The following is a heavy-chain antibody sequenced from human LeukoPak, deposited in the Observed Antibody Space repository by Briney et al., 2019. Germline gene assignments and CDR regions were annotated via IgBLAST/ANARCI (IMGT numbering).Heavy chain of an antibody. CDR2: MNPNSGDT. CDR1: GGTFSSYA. V-gene: IGHV1-8*02. D-gene: IGHD6-25*01. CDR3: ARVPSGGDKFDP. Sequence: ASVKVSCKASGGTFSSYAISWVRQAPGQGLEWLGWMNPNSGDTGYAQKFQGRVTMTRDTSVSTAYMELRSLTPEDTAVYYCARVPSGGDKFDPWGQGTLVTVSS. J-gene: IGHJ5*02.